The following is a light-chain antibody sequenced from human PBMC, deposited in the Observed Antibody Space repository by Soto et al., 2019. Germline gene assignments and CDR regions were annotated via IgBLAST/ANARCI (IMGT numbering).Light chain of an antibody. V-gene: IGKV3-20*01. J-gene: IGKJ3*01. Sequence: EIVLTQSPGTLSLSPGERATLSCRASQSVSNTYLAWYQQKPGQAPRLLIYDASSRATGIPDRFSGSGSGPDFTLTISRLEPEDFAVYYCQQYGRSPGLFTFGPGTKVDIK. CDR1: QSVSNTY. CDR2: DAS. CDR3: QQYGRSPGLFT.